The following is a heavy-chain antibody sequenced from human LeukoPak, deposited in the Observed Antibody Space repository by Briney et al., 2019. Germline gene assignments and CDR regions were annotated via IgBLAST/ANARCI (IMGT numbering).Heavy chain of an antibody. CDR3: ARVTIVVVPTARQYYFDY. CDR1: GGSISSSSYY. CDR2: IYYSGST. V-gene: IGHV4-39*07. D-gene: IGHD2-2*01. J-gene: IGHJ4*02. Sequence: PSETLSLTCTVSGGSISSSSYYWGWIRQPPGKGLEWIGSIYYSGSTYYNPSLKSRVTISVDTSKNQFSLELSSVTAADTAVYYCARVTIVVVPTARQYYFDYWGQGTLVTVSS.